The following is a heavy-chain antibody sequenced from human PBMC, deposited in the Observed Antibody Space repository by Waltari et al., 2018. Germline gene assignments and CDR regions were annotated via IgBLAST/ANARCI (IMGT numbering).Heavy chain of an antibody. J-gene: IGHJ4*02. CDR2: INHSGST. Sequence: QVQLQQWGAGLLKPSETLSLTCAVSVGSFSGYYWSWIRQPPGQGQAWIGEINHSGSTNYNPSLKSRVTISVDTSKNQFSLKLSSVTAADTAVYYCARTGDYYDSSGYPPGVYYFDYWGQGTLVTVSS. CDR1: VGSFSGYY. D-gene: IGHD3-22*01. CDR3: ARTGDYYDSSGYPPGVYYFDY. V-gene: IGHV4-34*01.